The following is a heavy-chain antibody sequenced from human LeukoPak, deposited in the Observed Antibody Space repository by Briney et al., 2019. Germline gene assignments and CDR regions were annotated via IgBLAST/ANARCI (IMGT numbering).Heavy chain of an antibody. V-gene: IGHV4-59*01. Sequence: SETLSPTCNVSGGSISSYYWSWIRQSPGKGLEWIGYIYYSGSTDYNPSLKSRVAMSVDTSKNHFSLNLSSVTAADTAVYYCATYTSSRYYYGLDVWGQGTTVTVSS. D-gene: IGHD6-13*01. CDR2: IYYSGST. CDR3: ATYTSSRYYYGLDV. J-gene: IGHJ6*02. CDR1: GGSISSYY.